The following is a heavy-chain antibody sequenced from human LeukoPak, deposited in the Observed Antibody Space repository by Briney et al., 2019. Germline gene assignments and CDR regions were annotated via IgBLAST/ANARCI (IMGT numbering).Heavy chain of an antibody. D-gene: IGHD5-18*01. CDR2: INHSGST. Sequence: PSETLSLTCAVYGGSFSGYYWSWIRQPPGKGLEWIGEINHSGSTNYNPSLKSRVTISVDTSKNQFSLKLSSVTAADTAVYYCARVKVGGYSYGYYYYYGMDVWGQGTTVTVSS. V-gene: IGHV4-34*01. CDR1: GGSFSGYY. CDR3: ARVKVGGYSYGYYYYYGMDV. J-gene: IGHJ6*02.